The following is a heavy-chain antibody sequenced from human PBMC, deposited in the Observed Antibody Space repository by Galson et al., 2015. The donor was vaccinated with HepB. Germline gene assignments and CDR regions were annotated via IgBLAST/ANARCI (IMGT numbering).Heavy chain of an antibody. J-gene: IGHJ6*03. V-gene: IGHV2-5*02. Sequence: PALVKPTQTLTLTCSFSGFSLSTTGVGVGWIRQPPGKALEWLAFIYWDDDTRYSPSLKSRLTITQGTSKNQVVLMMTNMDPVDTATYFWVHRGYYDSDIGVWGKVTTLTVSS. CDR2: IYWDDDT. D-gene: IGHD3-10*01. CDR3: VHRGYYDSDIGV. CDR1: GFSLSTTGVG.